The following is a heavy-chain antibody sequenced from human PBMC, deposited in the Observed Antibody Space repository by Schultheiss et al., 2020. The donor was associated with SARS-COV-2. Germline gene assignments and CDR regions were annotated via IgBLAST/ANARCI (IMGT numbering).Heavy chain of an antibody. D-gene: IGHD5-12*01. J-gene: IGHJ4*02. CDR3: ARLMIQWVDY. Sequence: PETLSLTCTVSGGSISSGPYYWAWIRQSPGMGLEWIGSIYYSGTTSFNPSLQSRLTMSVDTSKNQFSLKLTSVTAADTAVYFCARLMIQWVDYWGQGTLVTVSS. CDR2: IYYSGTT. V-gene: IGHV4-39*01. CDR1: GGSISSGPYY.